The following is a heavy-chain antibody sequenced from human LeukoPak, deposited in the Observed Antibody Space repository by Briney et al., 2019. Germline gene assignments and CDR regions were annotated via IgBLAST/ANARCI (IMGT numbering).Heavy chain of an antibody. CDR3: ARPITTRSRGYAFDI. V-gene: IGHV4-59*01. CDR1: GGSISSYY. Sequence: SETLSLTCTVSGGSISSYYWSWIRQPPGKGLEWIGYIYYSGSTNYNPSLKSRVTISVDTSKNQFSLKLSSVTAADTAVYYCARPITTRSRGYAFDIWGQGTMVTVSS. CDR2: IYYSGST. J-gene: IGHJ3*02. D-gene: IGHD3-22*01.